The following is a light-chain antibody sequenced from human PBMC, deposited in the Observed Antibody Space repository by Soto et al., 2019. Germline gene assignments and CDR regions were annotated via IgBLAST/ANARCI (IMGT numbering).Light chain of an antibody. J-gene: IGLJ2*01. Sequence: QSALTQPPSASGSPGQSVTISCTGTSSDVGGYNYVSWYQQHPGKAPKLMIYEVSKRPSGVPDRFSGSKSGNTASLTVSGLQAGDEADYYRSSYAGSNRVFGGGTKLTVL. CDR3: SSYAGSNRV. CDR1: SSDVGGYNY. V-gene: IGLV2-8*01. CDR2: EVS.